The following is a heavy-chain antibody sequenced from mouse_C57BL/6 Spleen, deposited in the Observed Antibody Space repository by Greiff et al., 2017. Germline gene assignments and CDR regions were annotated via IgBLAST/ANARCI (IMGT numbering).Heavy chain of an antibody. Sequence: VQLQQPGAELVKPGASVKLSCKASGYTFTSYWMHWVKQRPGQGLEWIGMIHPNSGSTNYNEKFKSKATLTVDKSSSTAYMQLSSLTSEDSAVYYCAFYYGKGYAMDYWGQGTSVTVSA. J-gene: IGHJ4*01. CDR2: IHPNSGST. D-gene: IGHD2-1*01. CDR3: AFYYGKGYAMDY. V-gene: IGHV1-64*01. CDR1: GYTFTSYW.